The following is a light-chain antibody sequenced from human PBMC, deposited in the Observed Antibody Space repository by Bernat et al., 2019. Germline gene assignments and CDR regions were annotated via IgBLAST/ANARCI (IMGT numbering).Light chain of an antibody. CDR1: SSDVGGYNY. V-gene: IGLV2-14*01. CDR3: SSYTSSSTSGWV. Sequence: QSALTQPASVSGSPGQSITISCTGTSSDVGGYNYVSWYQQHPGKVPKLMIYDVRNRPSGVSNRFSGSKSGNTASLTISGLQAEDEADYYCSSYTSSSTSGWVFGGGTKLTVL. J-gene: IGLJ3*02. CDR2: DVR.